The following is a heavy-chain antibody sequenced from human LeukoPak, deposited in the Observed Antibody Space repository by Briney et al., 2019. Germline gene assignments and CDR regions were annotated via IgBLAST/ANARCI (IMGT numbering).Heavy chain of an antibody. CDR1: GFTFSSYE. Sequence: QPGGSLRLSCAASGFTFSSYEMNWVRQAPGKGREWVSYISSSGSKIYYADCVKGRFTISRDNSKNTLYLQMTSLRAEDTAVYYCAKTITLYSSGSIWGQGTMVTVSS. CDR3: AKTITLYSSGSI. CDR2: ISSSGSKI. J-gene: IGHJ3*02. V-gene: IGHV3-48*03. D-gene: IGHD6-19*01.